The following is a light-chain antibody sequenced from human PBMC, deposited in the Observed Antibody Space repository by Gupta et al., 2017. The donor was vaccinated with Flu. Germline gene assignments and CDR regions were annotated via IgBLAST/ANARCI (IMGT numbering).Light chain of an antibody. CDR1: SSDIGFCNF. Sequence: QSALTQPASVSGSPGQAITISCTGTSSDIGFCNFVSWYQQHPGRAPKLMIYEVSNRPSGVSYRFSGSKSGSTASLTISGLQAEDEADYYCSSCTSTNTGVFGTGTKVTV. CDR2: EVS. V-gene: IGLV2-14*01. CDR3: SSCTSTNTGV. J-gene: IGLJ1*01.